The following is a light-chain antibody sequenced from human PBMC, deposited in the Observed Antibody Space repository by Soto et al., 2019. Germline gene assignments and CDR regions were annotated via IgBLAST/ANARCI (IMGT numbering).Light chain of an antibody. Sequence: DIQMTQSPSTLSASVGDRVTITCRASPSISSWLAWYQQKPWKAPKLLIYDASSLESGVPSRFSVSGSGTEFTLTISSLQPDDFATYYCQQYNSYSYTFGQGTKLEIK. V-gene: IGKV1-5*01. J-gene: IGKJ2*01. CDR1: PSISSW. CDR2: DAS. CDR3: QQYNSYSYT.